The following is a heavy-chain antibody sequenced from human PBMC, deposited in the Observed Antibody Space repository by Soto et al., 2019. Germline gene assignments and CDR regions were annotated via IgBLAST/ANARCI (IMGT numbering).Heavy chain of an antibody. J-gene: IGHJ6*02. V-gene: IGHV1-46*01. CDR2: INPSGGST. CDR1: GYTFTSYY. Sequence: ASVKVSCKASGYTFTSYYMHWVRQAPGQGLEWMGIINPSGGSTSYAQKFQGRVTMTRDTSTSTVYMELSSLRSEDTAVYYCARADRYCSGGSCHYYYYGMDVWGQGTTVTVSS. CDR3: ARADRYCSGGSCHYYYYGMDV. D-gene: IGHD2-15*01.